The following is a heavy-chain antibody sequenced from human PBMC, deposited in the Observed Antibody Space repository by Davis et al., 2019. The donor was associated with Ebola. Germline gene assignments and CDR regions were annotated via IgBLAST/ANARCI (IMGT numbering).Heavy chain of an antibody. CDR1: GYTFTSYA. CDR3: ARDRSTVVTYYYYGMDV. CDR2: MNPNSGNT. V-gene: IGHV1-8*02. D-gene: IGHD4-23*01. Sequence: ASVKVSCKASGYTFTSYAMHWVRQATGQGLEWMGWMNPNSGNTGYAQKLQGRVTMTTDTSTSTAYMELRSLRSDDTAVYYCARDRSTVVTYYYYGMDVWGQGTTVTVSS. J-gene: IGHJ6*02.